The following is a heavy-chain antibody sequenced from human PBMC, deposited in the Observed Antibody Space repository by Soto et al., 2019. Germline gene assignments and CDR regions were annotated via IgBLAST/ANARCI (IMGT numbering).Heavy chain of an antibody. J-gene: IGHJ6*02. Sequence: GGSLRLSCAASGFTFSDYYMIWIRQAPGKGLEWVSYISSSGSTIYYADSVKSRFTISRDNAKNSLYLQMNSLRAEDTAVYYCARGRYYYDSSGYQSYYYGMDVWGQGTTVTVSS. V-gene: IGHV3-11*01. CDR2: ISSSGSTI. D-gene: IGHD3-22*01. CDR1: GFTFSDYY. CDR3: ARGRYYYDSSGYQSYYYGMDV.